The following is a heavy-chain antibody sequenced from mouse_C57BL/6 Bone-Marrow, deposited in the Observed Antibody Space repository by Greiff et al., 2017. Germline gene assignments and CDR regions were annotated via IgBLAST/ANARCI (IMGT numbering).Heavy chain of an antibody. D-gene: IGHD1-1*01. V-gene: IGHV5-6*01. J-gene: IGHJ2*01. CDR1: GFTFSSYG. CDR3: ARLTVVGFDY. CDR2: ISSGGSYT. Sequence: EVKLMESGGDLVKPGGSLKLSCAASGFTFSSYGMSWVRQTPDKRLEWVATISSGGSYTYYPDSVKGRFTISRDNAKNTLYLQMSSLKSEDTAMYYCARLTVVGFDYWGQGTTLTVSS.